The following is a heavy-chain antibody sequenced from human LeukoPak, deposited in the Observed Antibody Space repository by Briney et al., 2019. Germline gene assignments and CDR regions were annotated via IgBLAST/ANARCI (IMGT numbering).Heavy chain of an antibody. CDR1: GGSISSYY. Sequence: SETLSLTCTVSGGSISSYYWSWIRQPPGKGLEWIGYIYYSGSTNYNPSLKSRVTISVDTSKNQFSLKLSSVTAADTAVYYCARDRGCDFWTYYYYGMDVWGQGTTVTVSS. V-gene: IGHV4-59*01. CDR3: ARDRGCDFWTYYYYGMDV. D-gene: IGHD3-3*01. J-gene: IGHJ6*02. CDR2: IYYSGST.